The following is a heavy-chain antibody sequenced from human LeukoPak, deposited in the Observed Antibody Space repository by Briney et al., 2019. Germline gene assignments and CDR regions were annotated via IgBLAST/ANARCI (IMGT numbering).Heavy chain of an antibody. CDR3: AKDPFGVVTGFDY. CDR1: GFSFSTYG. D-gene: IGHD2-21*02. V-gene: IGHV3-30*18. Sequence: GTSLRLSCAASGFSFSTYGMHWVRQAPLKGLEWLAAISYDGRNQNYADSVKGRFTISRDNSKNTLYLQMNSLRAEDTAVYYCAKDPFGVVTGFDYWGQGTLVTVSP. CDR2: ISYDGRNQ. J-gene: IGHJ4*02.